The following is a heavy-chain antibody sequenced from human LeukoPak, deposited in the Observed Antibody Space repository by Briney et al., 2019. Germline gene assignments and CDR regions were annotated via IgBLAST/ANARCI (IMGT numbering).Heavy chain of an antibody. D-gene: IGHD3-10*01. CDR1: GYSFTSYW. V-gene: IGHV5-51*01. CDR2: IYPGDSDT. J-gene: IGHJ3*02. CDR3: ARVSQLLWFGELLFDAFDI. Sequence: GESLKISCKGSGYSFTSYWIGWVRQMPGKGLEWMGIIYPGDSDTRYSPSFQGQVTISADKSISTAYLQWSSLKASDTAMYYCARVSQLLWFGELLFDAFDIWGQGTMVTVSS.